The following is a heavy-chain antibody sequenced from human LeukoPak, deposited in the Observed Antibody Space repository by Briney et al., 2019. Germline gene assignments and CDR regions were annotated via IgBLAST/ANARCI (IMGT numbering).Heavy chain of an antibody. CDR2: VFHSGTT. CDR3: ARPDSSGGNTVLDY. J-gene: IGHJ4*02. Sequence: SETLSLTCSVSGGSISSSSSHWGRIRQPPGKGLEWIGSVFHSGTTYYNPSLKSRITISVDTSKNQFSLRLTSVTAADTAVYYCARPDSSGGNTVLDYGGQGTLVTVSS. D-gene: IGHD2-15*01. V-gene: IGHV4-39*01. CDR1: GGSISSSSSH.